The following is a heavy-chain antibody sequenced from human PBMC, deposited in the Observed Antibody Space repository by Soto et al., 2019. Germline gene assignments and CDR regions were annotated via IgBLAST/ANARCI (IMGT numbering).Heavy chain of an antibody. CDR1: GFTLSSYA. V-gene: IGHV3-23*01. CDR3: AKGHGDYVWHYFDY. D-gene: IGHD4-17*01. Sequence: EVQLLESGGGLVQPGGSLRLSCAASGFTLSSYAMSWVRQAPGKGLEWVSSISGSAGSTYYADSVKGRFTISRDNSKNTLYVQMNSLRAEDTAVYDCAKGHGDYVWHYFDYWGQGTLVTVSS. CDR2: ISGSAGST. J-gene: IGHJ4*02.